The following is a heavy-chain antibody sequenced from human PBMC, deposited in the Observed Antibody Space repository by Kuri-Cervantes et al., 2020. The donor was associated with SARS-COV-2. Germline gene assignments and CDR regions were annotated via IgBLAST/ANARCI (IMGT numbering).Heavy chain of an antibody. D-gene: IGHD6-19*01. V-gene: IGHV1-2*02. CDR3: ARVPRGGYSSGWYNYYFDY. Sequence: ASVKVSCKASGYTFTSYGISWVRQAPGQGLEWMGWISAYSGGTNYAQKFQGRVTMTRDTSISTAYMELSRLRSDDTAVYYCARVPRGGYSSGWYNYYFDYWGQGTLVTVSS. CDR2: ISAYSGGT. CDR1: GYTFTSYG. J-gene: IGHJ4*02.